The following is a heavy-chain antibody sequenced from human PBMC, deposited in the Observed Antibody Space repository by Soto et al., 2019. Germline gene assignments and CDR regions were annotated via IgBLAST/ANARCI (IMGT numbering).Heavy chain of an antibody. CDR1: GYTFTGYY. CDR3: ARELVVPAATTDYYYGMDV. V-gene: IGHV1-2*02. J-gene: IGHJ6*02. D-gene: IGHD2-2*01. CDR2: INPNSGGT. Sequence: ASVKVSCKASGYTFTGYYMHWVRQAPGQGLEWMGWINPNSGGTNYAQKFQGRVTMTRDTSISTAYMELSRLRSDDTAVYYCARELVVPAATTDYYYGMDVWGQGTTVTVSS.